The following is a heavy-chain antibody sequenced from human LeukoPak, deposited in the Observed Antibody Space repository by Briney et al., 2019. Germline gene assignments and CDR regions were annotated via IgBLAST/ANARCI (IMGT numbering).Heavy chain of an antibody. J-gene: IGHJ5*02. V-gene: IGHV1-69*13. D-gene: IGHD3-3*01. Sequence: ASVKVSCKASGGTFSSYAISWVRQAPGQGLEWMGGIIPIVGTANYAQKFQGRVTITADESTSTAYLELSSLRSEDTAVYYCARGGLEWLLYCWFDPWGQGTLVTVSS. CDR2: IIPIVGTA. CDR3: ARGGLEWLLYCWFDP. CDR1: GGTFSSYA.